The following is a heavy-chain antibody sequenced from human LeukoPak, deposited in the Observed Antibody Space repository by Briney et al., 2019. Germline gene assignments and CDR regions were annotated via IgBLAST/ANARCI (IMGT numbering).Heavy chain of an antibody. J-gene: IGHJ6*02. V-gene: IGHV4-59*12. CDR3: AREDYYYYSMDV. Sequence: SETLSLTCTVSGGSISSYYWSWIRQPPGKGLEWIGYIYYSGSTNYNPSLKSRVTISVDTSKNQFSLKLSSVTAADTAVYYCAREDYYYYSMDVWGQGTTVTVSS. CDR2: IYYSGST. CDR1: GGSISSYY.